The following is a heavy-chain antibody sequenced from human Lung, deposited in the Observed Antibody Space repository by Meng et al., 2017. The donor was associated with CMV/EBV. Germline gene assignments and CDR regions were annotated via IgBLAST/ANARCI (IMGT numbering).Heavy chain of an antibody. CDR1: GFTFSSSW. J-gene: IGHJ3*02. Sequence: GGSXRLXXAASGFTFSSSWMHWVCQAPEKGLEWMAVISYDGTYKYYGDSVKGRFTVSRDNSKRSLYLQMNSLRPEDTAVYYCATSRFHGDFKDAVNIWGQGXLVTVSS. CDR3: ATSRFHGDFKDAVNI. CDR2: ISYDGTYK. D-gene: IGHD2-21*01. V-gene: IGHV3-30*17.